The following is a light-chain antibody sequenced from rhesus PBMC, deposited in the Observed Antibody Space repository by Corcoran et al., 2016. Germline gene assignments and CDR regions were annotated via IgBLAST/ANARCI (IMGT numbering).Light chain of an antibody. V-gene: IGKV1-22*01. CDR3: QQYHIRPLT. J-gene: IGKJ4*01. CDR2: KPS. Sequence: DIQMTQSPSSLSASVGDTVTITCRASQSISSWLAWYQQQPGKAPKLLIYKPSTLQSGVPSRFSDSGSGTDFTLTIISLQSEDFASYYCQQYHIRPLTFGGGTKVEVK. CDR1: QSISSW.